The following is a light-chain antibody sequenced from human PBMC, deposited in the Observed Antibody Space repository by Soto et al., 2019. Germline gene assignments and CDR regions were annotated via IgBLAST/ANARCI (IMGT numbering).Light chain of an antibody. CDR2: KAS. V-gene: IGKV1-5*03. CDR1: QTISSW. Sequence: DIQMTQSPSTLSGSVGDRVTITCRASQTISSWLAWYQQKPGKAPKLVIYKASTLKSGAPSRFSGRGSGTEFTLTISSLQPDDFSTYSCQHYNSYSEAFGQGTKVE. J-gene: IGKJ1*01. CDR3: QHYNSYSEA.